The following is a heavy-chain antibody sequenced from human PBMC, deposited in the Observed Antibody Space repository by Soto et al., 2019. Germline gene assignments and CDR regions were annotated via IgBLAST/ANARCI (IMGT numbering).Heavy chain of an antibody. V-gene: IGHV1-3*01. Sequence: ASVKVSCKASGYTFTSYAMHWVRQAPGQRLEWMGWINAGNGNTKYSQKFQGRVTITRDTSASTAYMELSSLRSEDTAVYYCARPEKWLVRGAFDIWGQGTMVTVSS. CDR2: INAGNGNT. J-gene: IGHJ3*02. CDR1: GYTFTSYA. D-gene: IGHD6-19*01. CDR3: ARPEKWLVRGAFDI.